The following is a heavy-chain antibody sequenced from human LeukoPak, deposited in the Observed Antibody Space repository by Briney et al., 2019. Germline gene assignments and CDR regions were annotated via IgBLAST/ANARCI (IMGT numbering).Heavy chain of an antibody. J-gene: IGHJ4*02. CDR3: ARDPSTSGYDYLYYFAY. CDR1: GYTFTGYY. CDR2: INPDNGGT. D-gene: IGHD5-12*01. V-gene: IGHV1-2*02. Sequence: GASVTVSCKASGYTFTGYYMHWVRQAPGQGLEWMGWINPDNGGTNYAQKFQGRVTMTRDMSISTAYMELSRLRSADTAVYYCARDPSTSGYDYLYYFAYWGQGTLVTVSS.